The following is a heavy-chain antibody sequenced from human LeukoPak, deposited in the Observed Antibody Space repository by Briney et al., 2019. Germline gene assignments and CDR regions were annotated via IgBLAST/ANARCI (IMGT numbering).Heavy chain of an antibody. D-gene: IGHD2-21*01. Sequence: ASVKVSCKASGYTFTSYGISWVRQAPGQGLEWMGWISAYNGNTNYAQKLQCRVTMTTDTSTSTAYMELRSLRSDDTAVYYCARVPSYCGGDCYSPVDPWGQGTLVTVSS. V-gene: IGHV1-18*01. CDR2: ISAYNGNT. J-gene: IGHJ5*02. CDR1: GYTFTSYG. CDR3: ARVPSYCGGDCYSPVDP.